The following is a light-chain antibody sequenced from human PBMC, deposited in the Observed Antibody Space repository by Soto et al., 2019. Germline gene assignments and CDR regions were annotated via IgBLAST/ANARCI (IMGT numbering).Light chain of an antibody. CDR2: DAS. CDR1: QSVSSY. J-gene: IGKJ4*01. CDR3: XQRXDWPLT. V-gene: IGKV3-11*01. Sequence: EIVLTQSPATLSLSPGERATLSCRASQSVSSYLAWYQQKPGQAPRLLISDASNRATGIPARFSGSGSGTDFTLTVXSLEPEDFXXXYXXQRXDWPLTFGGGTKVEI.